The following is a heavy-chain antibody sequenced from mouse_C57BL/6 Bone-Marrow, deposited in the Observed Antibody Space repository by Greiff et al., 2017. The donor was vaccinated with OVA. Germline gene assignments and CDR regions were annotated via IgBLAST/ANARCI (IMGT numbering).Heavy chain of an antibody. Sequence: EVKLMESGAGLVKPGGSLKLSCAASGFTFSSYAMSWVRQTPEKRLEWVAYISSGGDYIYYADTVKGRFTISRDNARNTLYLQMSSLKSEDTAMYYCTRTAPEYYFDYWGQGTTLTVSS. J-gene: IGHJ2*01. CDR2: ISSGGDYI. CDR1: GFTFSSYA. V-gene: IGHV5-9-1*02. CDR3: TRTAPEYYFDY. D-gene: IGHD3-2*01.